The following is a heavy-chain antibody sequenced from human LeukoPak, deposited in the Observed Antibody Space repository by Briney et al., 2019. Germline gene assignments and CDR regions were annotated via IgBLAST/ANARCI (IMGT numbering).Heavy chain of an antibody. J-gene: IGHJ4*02. Sequence: GGSLRLSRAASGLTFSSYWMTWVRQAPGKGLEWVATIKYDGSETYYVDSVRGRFSISRDNAKNSLYLQMNSLRAENTAVYYCARDSTLSNYWGQGTLVTVSS. CDR3: ARDSTLSNY. CDR1: GLTFSSYW. CDR2: IKYDGSET. V-gene: IGHV3-7*04. D-gene: IGHD3-16*01.